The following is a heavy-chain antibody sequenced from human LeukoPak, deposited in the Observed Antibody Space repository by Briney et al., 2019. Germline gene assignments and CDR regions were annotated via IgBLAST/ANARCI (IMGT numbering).Heavy chain of an antibody. CDR1: GGSISSYY. D-gene: IGHD3-9*01. CDR2: IYYSGST. V-gene: IGHV4-59*12. Sequence: SETLSLTCTVSGGSISSYYWSWIRQPPGKGLEWIGYIYYSGSTYYNPSLKSRVTISVDTSKNQFSLKLSSVTAADTAVYYCASGIRYFLFDYWGQGTLVTVSS. J-gene: IGHJ4*02. CDR3: ASGIRYFLFDY.